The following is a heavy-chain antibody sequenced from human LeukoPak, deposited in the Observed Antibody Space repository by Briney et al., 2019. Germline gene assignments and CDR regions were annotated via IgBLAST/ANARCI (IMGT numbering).Heavy chain of an antibody. CDR2: INTGNGNT. CDR1: GYTFTSYA. J-gene: IGHJ5*02. D-gene: IGHD3-3*01. CDR3: ARGGITYYDFWSGYYNNWFDP. Sequence: GASVKVSCKASGYTFTSYAMHWVRQAPGQRLEWMGWINTGNGNTKYSQEFQGRVTITRDTSASTAYMELSSLRSEDMAVYYCARGGITYYDFWSGYYNNWFDPWGQGTLVTVSS. V-gene: IGHV1-3*03.